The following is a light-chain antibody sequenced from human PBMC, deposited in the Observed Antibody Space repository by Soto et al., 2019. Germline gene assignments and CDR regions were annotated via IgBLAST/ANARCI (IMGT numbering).Light chain of an antibody. CDR2: EVN. Sequence: QSALTRPPSASGSPGQSVTISCTGTSSDIGGYDYVSWYQQHPGKAPKLIIYEVNKRPSGVPDRFSGSKSGNTASLIVSGLQAEDEADYYCSSYAGSNNLVFAGGTKVTVL. CDR3: SSYAGSNNLV. V-gene: IGLV2-8*01. CDR1: SSDIGGYDY. J-gene: IGLJ3*02.